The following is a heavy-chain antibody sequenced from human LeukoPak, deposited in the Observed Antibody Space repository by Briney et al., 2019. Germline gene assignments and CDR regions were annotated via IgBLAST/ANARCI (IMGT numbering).Heavy chain of an antibody. CDR3: ARGPVYYYYGMDV. V-gene: IGHV4-34*01. Sequence: SETLSLTCAVYGGSLSGYYWSWIRQPPGKGLEWIGEINHSGSTNYNPSLKSRVTISVDTSKNQFSLKLSSVTAADTAVYYCARGPVYYYYGMDVWGQGTTVTVSS. CDR1: GGSLSGYY. CDR2: INHSGST. J-gene: IGHJ6*02.